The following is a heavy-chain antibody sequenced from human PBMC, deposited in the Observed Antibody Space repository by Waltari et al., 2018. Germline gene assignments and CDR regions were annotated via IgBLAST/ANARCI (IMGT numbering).Heavy chain of an antibody. CDR3: ARDLDYMRYDGSGYYLIPFDY. CDR2: IYHSGST. J-gene: IGHJ4*02. V-gene: IGHV4-38-2*02. Sequence: QVQLQESGPGLVKPSETLSLTCAVSGYSISSGYYWGWIRQPPGKGLEWIGSIYHSGSTYYNPSLKSRVTISVDTSKNQFSLKLSSVTAADTAVYYCARDLDYMRYDGSGYYLIPFDYWGQGTLVTVSS. D-gene: IGHD3-22*01. CDR1: GYSISSGYY.